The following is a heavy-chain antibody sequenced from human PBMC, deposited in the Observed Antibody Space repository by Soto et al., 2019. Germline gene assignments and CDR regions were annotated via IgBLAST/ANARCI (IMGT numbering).Heavy chain of an antibody. D-gene: IGHD1-1*01. CDR2: MNPDSGNT. J-gene: IGHJ3*01. CDR1: GYTFSNYD. CDR3: ARGRDDA. Sequence: QVQLVQSGAEVKKAGASVKVSCKASGYTFSNYDINWVRQATGQGLEWMGWMNPDSGNTGYAQKFQGRVTMTRNNSLRTAYMELSSLTSEDTAVYYCARGRDDAWRQGTRVTVSS. V-gene: IGHV1-8*01.